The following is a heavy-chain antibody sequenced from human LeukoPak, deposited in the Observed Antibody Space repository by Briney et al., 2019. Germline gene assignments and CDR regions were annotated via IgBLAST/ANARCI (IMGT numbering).Heavy chain of an antibody. CDR3: ARGGSQWLRRYYFDH. V-gene: IGHV3-21*01. CDR2: ISSSSSYI. CDR1: GFTFSSYS. Sequence: GGSLRLSCAASGFTFSSYSMNWVRQAPGKGLEWVSSISSSSSYIYYADSVKGRFTISRDNAKNSLYLQMNSLRAEDTAVYYCARGGSQWLRRYYFDHWGQGTLVTVSS. J-gene: IGHJ4*02. D-gene: IGHD6-19*01.